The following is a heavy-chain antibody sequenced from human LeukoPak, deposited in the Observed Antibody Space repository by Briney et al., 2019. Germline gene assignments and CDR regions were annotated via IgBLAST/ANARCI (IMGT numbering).Heavy chain of an antibody. J-gene: IGHJ6*03. D-gene: IGHD2-2*01. CDR1: GGSISSYY. V-gene: IGHV4-59*01. Sequence: SETLSLTCTVSGGSISSYYWSWLRQPPGKGLEWIGYIYYSGSTNYNPSLKSRVTISVDTSKNQFSLKLSSVTAADTAVYYCARNIVVVPADIPDYYYYYMDVWGKGTTVTVSS. CDR2: IYYSGST. CDR3: ARNIVVVPADIPDYYYYYMDV.